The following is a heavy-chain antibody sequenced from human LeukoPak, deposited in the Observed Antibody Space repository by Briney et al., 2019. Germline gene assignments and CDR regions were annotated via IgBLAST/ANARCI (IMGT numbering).Heavy chain of an antibody. D-gene: IGHD6-13*01. CDR1: GGSISSSNR. CDR3: ARRPGIAAAGTVWFDP. Sequence: SGTLSLTCAVSGGSISSSNRWSWVRQPPGKGLEWIGEIYHSGSTNYNPSLKSRVTISVDTSKNQFSLKLSSVTAADTAVYYCARRPGIAAAGTVWFDPWGQGTLVTVSS. CDR2: IYHSGST. V-gene: IGHV4-4*02. J-gene: IGHJ5*02.